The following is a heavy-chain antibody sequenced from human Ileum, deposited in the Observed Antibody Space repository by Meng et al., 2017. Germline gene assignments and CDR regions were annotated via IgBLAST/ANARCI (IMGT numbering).Heavy chain of an antibody. CDR2: INSAGRIDAGGSGT. D-gene: IGHD4-23*01. V-gene: IGHV3-74*01. CDR1: GFTLSHYF. CDR3: ARPYGGYSFDAFDL. Sequence: GESLKISCAASGFTLSHYFMHWVRQVPGKGLMWVSRINSAGRIDAGGSGTIYAASVKGRFTISRDDAKNTLYLQMNSLRSEDTAVYYCARPYGGYSFDAFDLWGQGKMVTVSS. J-gene: IGHJ3*01.